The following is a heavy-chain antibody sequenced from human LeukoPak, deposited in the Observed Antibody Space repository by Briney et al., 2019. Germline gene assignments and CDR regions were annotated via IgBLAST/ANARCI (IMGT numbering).Heavy chain of an antibody. CDR2: ISSSGSTI. V-gene: IGHV3-48*03. D-gene: IGHD6-13*01. Sequence: PGGSLRRSCAASGFTFSSYEMNWVRPAPGKGLEWVSYISSSGSTIYYEDSVKGRFTISRGNAKNSLYLQMNSLRAEDTAVYYCARDPSRQYWYFDLWGRGTLVTVSS. CDR1: GFTFSSYE. CDR3: ARDPSRQYWYFDL. J-gene: IGHJ2*01.